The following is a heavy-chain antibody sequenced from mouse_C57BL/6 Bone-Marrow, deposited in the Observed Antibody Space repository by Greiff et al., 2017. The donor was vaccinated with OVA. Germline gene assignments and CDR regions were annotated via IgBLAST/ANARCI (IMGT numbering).Heavy chain of an antibody. J-gene: IGHJ2*01. CDR1: GYTFTSYG. D-gene: IGHD1-1*01. CDR2: IYPRSGNT. CDR3: ASDIITTVVARDY. Sequence: QVQLQQSGAELARPGASVKLSCKASGYTFTSYGISWVKQRTGQGLEWIGEIYPRSGNTYYNEKFKGKATLTADKSSSTAYMELRSLTSEDSAVYFCASDIITTVVARDYWGQGTTLTVSS. V-gene: IGHV1-81*01.